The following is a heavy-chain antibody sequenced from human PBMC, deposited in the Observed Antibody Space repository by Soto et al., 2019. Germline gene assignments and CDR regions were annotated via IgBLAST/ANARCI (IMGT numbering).Heavy chain of an antibody. D-gene: IGHD4-4*01. V-gene: IGHV4-31*03. CDR1: GVSISSGGYY. CDR3: AREDYSNYDGHY. J-gene: IGHJ4*02. Sequence: TLPLTCTVSGVSISSGGYYWSWIRQHPGKGLEWIGYIYYSGSTYYNPSLKSRVTISVDTSKNQFSLKLSSVTAADTAVYYCAREDYSNYDGHYWGQGTLVTVSS. CDR2: IYYSGST.